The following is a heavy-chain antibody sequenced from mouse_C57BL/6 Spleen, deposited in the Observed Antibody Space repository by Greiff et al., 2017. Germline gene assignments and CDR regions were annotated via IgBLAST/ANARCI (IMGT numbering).Heavy chain of an antibody. CDR1: GYSITSGYD. CDR3: ARVGYDGYYSWFAY. D-gene: IGHD2-3*01. J-gene: IGHJ3*01. Sequence: VQLQQSGPGMVKPSQSLSLTCTVTGYSITSGYDWHWIRHFPGNKLEWMCYISYSGSTNYTPSLKGRISITHDTSKNHFFLKLNSVTTEDTATYYCARVGYDGYYSWFAYWGQETLVTVSA. V-gene: IGHV3-1*01. CDR2: ISYSGST.